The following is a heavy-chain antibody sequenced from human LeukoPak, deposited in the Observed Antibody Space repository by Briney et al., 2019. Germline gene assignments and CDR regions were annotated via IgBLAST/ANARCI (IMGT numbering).Heavy chain of an antibody. D-gene: IGHD2-2*01. CDR3: AKGRRSTTSCSLGYFDY. Sequence: QAGGSLRLSCEASGFTFSSYAMSWVRQAPGKGLEWVSGISGSGSSTYYADSVKGRFTISRDNSKNTLYLQMNSLRAEDTALYYCAKGRRSTTSCSLGYFDYWGQGNLVTVSS. CDR2: ISGSGSST. CDR1: GFTFSSYA. V-gene: IGHV3-23*01. J-gene: IGHJ4*02.